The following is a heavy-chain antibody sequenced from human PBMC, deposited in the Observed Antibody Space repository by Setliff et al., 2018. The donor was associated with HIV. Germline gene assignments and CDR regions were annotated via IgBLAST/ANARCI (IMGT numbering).Heavy chain of an antibody. Sequence: PGGSLRLSCTASGFRFSNYAMTWVRQAPGQWLEWVATIGGVGFVSTYYADSVTGRFTISRDNSNNTLSLQMNSLRAEDTALYYCSRRRFDFGYYYYYMDGWGKGTTVTVSS. CDR3: SRRRFDFGYYYYYMDG. CDR1: GFRFSNYA. CDR2: IGGVGFVST. D-gene: IGHD5-12*01. J-gene: IGHJ6*03. V-gene: IGHV3-23*01.